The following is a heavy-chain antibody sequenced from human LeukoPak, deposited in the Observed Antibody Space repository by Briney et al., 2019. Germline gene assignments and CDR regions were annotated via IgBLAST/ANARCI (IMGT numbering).Heavy chain of an antibody. CDR2: ISVPAGNT. CDR1: GFTFSSHA. CDR3: ATSWGPDTSAFRWGRDGMDV. V-gene: IGHV3-23*01. J-gene: IGHJ6*02. Sequence: GGSLRLSCAASGFTFSSHAMSWVRQAPGKGLEWVSGISVPAGNTHYADSVKGRFTISRDNSKNTLYLQMNSLRAEDTAVYYCATSWGPDTSAFRWGRDGMDVWGQGTTVIVS. D-gene: IGHD3-16*01.